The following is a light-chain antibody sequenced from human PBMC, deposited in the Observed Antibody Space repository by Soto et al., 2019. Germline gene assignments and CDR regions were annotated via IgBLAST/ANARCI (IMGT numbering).Light chain of an antibody. V-gene: IGKV2-28*01. Sequence: DIVMTQSPLSLPVTPGEPASISCRSSQSLLHSNGYNYLDWYLQKPGQSPQLLIYLGSNRASGVPDRFRGSGSGTDFTLKISRVEAEDVRVYYCMQALQTPYTFGQGTKLEIK. J-gene: IGKJ2*01. CDR3: MQALQTPYT. CDR2: LGS. CDR1: QSLLHSNGYNY.